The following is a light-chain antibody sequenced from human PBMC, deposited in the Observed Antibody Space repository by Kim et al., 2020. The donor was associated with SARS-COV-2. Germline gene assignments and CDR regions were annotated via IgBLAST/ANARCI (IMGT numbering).Light chain of an antibody. V-gene: IGLV3-25*03. Sequence: PGQKARITCSRDALPKQYAYWYQQKPGQAPVVVIYKDSERPSGIPERFSGSSSGTTVTLTISGVQAEDEADYYCQSADSSVTYVVFGGGTQLTVL. CDR1: ALPKQY. CDR3: QSADSSVTYVV. J-gene: IGLJ2*01. CDR2: KDS.